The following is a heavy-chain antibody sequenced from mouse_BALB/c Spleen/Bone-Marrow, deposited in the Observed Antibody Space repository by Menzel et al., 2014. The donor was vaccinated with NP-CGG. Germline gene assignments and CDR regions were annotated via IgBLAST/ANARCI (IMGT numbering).Heavy chain of an antibody. Sequence: VQLQQSGAELVKPGASVKLSCTASGFNIKDTYMHWVKQRPEQGLEWIGRIDPANGNTKYDPKFQGKATITADTSSNTAYLQRSSLTSEDTAVYYWANYYFGSSLFAYWGQGTLVTVSA. CDR3: ANYYFGSSLFAY. CDR1: GFNIKDTY. V-gene: IGHV14-3*02. CDR2: IDPANGNT. D-gene: IGHD1-1*01. J-gene: IGHJ3*01.